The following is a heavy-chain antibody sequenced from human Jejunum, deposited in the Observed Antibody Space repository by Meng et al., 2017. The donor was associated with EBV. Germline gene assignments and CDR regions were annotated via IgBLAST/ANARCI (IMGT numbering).Heavy chain of an antibody. CDR1: GGSISSSIYY. CDR2: YYNSGST. D-gene: IGHD1-26*01. V-gene: IGHV4-39*01. J-gene: IGHJ4*02. CDR3: ARQGPSGRTFDY. Sequence: QRMEARPGLVTPSETPSLTCPVSGGSISSSIYYWGWIRQPPGKGLEWIGTYYNSGSTYYNPSLKSRVTISVDTSKNQFSLKLISVTAADTAAYYCARQGPSGRTFDYWGQGTLVTVSS.